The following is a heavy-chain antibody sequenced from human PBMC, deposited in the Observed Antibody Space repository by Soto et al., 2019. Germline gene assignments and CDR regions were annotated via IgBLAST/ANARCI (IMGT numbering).Heavy chain of an antibody. D-gene: IGHD1-26*01. Sequence: EVQLVESGGGLVQPGGSLRLSCAASGFTVSNNYMSWVRQAPGKGLEWVSVIYSGGSTYYADSVKGRLTISRDNSKNTLYLQMNSLRAEDTAVYYCARSQWELLHFDYWGQGTLVTVSS. CDR3: ARSQWELLHFDY. CDR2: IYSGGST. CDR1: GFTVSNNY. V-gene: IGHV3-66*01. J-gene: IGHJ4*02.